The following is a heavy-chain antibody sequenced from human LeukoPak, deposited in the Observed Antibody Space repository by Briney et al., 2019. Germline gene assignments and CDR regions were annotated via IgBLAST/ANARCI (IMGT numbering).Heavy chain of an antibody. J-gene: IGHJ4*02. Sequence: GGSLRLSCAASGFTFSSYSMNWVRRAPGKGLEWVSYISSSSSYIYYADSVKGRFTISRDNAKNSLYLQMNSLRAEDTAVYYCARDSAAAYFDYWGQGTLVTVSS. D-gene: IGHD6-25*01. CDR2: ISSSSSYI. CDR1: GFTFSSYS. V-gene: IGHV3-21*01. CDR3: ARDSAAAYFDY.